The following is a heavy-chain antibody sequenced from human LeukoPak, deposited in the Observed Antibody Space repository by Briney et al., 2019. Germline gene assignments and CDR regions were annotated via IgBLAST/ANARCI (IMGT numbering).Heavy chain of an antibody. D-gene: IGHD4-23*01. CDR1: GFTFSSYA. Sequence: GGSLRLSCAASGFTFSSYAMGWVRQAPGKGLEWVSSIGGSGGGTYYADSVRGRFTISRDNSRNALYLQLSRLRVDDTAFYYCPKPLLTPGNWGPGTLVTVSS. CDR2: IGGSGGGT. J-gene: IGHJ4*02. CDR3: PKPLLTPGN. V-gene: IGHV3-23*01.